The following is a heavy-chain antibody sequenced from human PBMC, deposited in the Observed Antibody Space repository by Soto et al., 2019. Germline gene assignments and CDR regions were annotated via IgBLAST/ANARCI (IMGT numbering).Heavy chain of an antibody. CDR1: GYSFTSYW. CDR3: ARRGVYSSSCPYYYGMDF. V-gene: IGHV5-51*01. Sequence: PGESLKISCKGSGYSFTSYWIGWVRQMPGKGLEWMGIIYPGDSDTRYSPSFQGQVTISADKSISTAYLQWSSLKASDTAMYYCARRGVYSSSCPYYYGMDFWGQGTKVTDSS. J-gene: IGHJ6*01. D-gene: IGHD6-6*01. CDR2: IYPGDSDT.